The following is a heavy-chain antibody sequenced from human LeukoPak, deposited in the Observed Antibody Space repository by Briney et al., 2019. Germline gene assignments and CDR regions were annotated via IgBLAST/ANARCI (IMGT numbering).Heavy chain of an antibody. D-gene: IGHD1-26*01. Sequence: GGSLRLSCAASGFTFSSYSMNWVRQAPGKGLEWVSSIRSSSSYIYYADSVKGRFTISRDNAKNSLYLQMNSLRAEDTAVYYCARFIVGATNWFDPWGQGTLVTVSS. CDR2: IRSSSSYI. J-gene: IGHJ5*02. CDR1: GFTFSSYS. V-gene: IGHV3-21*01. CDR3: ARFIVGATNWFDP.